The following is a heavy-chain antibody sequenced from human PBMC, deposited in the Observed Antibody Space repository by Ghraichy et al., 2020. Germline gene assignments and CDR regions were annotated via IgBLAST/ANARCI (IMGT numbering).Heavy chain of an antibody. Sequence: SETLSLTCTVSGASINRDSYYWNWVRQPAGERPEWIGRIYVSGSTDSNPSLSRRIIMSLDTSENQFSLELTSVTAADTAIYFCAKGWGTMDYYMDVWGRGTTVTVS. CDR3: AKGWGTMDYYMDV. CDR2: IYVSGST. V-gene: IGHV4-61*02. D-gene: IGHD4/OR15-4a*01. CDR1: GASINRDSYY. J-gene: IGHJ6*03.